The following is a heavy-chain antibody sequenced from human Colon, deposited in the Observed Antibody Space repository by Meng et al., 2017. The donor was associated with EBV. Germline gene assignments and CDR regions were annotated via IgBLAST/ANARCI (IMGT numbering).Heavy chain of an antibody. V-gene: IGHV3-72*01. CDR3: TTDEGGSRF. Sequence: EVQLVESGGGLVQPGGSLRLSCAASGFTFSDHYMDWVRQAPGKGLEWVGRTRNKANTYTTEYAASVKGRFAISRDDSKKTLYLQMNGLRIEDSAVYYCTTDEGGSRFWGQGTLVTVSS. CDR2: TRNKANTYTT. D-gene: IGHD1-14*01. CDR1: GFTFSDHY. J-gene: IGHJ4*02.